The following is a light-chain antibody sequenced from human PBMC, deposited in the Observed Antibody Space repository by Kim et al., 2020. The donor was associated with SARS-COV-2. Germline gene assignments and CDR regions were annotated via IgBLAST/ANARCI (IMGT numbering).Light chain of an antibody. J-gene: IGKJ2*01. CDR2: GAS. CDR3: HQYGRTRT. Sequence: SLAPGERAPLSCQASQIMTSIYLAWYQHKRGQAPRLLIYGASTRAPGIPDRFSGSGSGTDFTLTISRLEPEDFAVYYCHQYGRTRTFGQGTKLEI. CDR1: QIMTSIY. V-gene: IGKV3-20*01.